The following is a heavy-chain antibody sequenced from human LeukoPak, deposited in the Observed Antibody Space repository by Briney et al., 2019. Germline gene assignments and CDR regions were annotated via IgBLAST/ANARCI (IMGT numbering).Heavy chain of an antibody. J-gene: IGHJ6*03. Sequence: SETLSLTCTVSGYSISSGYYWGWIRQPPGKGLEWIGSIFHSGSTYYNPSLKSRVTISVDTSKNQFSLKLSSVTAADTAVYSCARAGSSWYVSYYYYYMDVWGKGTTVTVSS. V-gene: IGHV4-38-2*02. CDR3: ARAGSSWYVSYYYYYMDV. CDR2: IFHSGST. CDR1: GYSISSGYY. D-gene: IGHD6-13*01.